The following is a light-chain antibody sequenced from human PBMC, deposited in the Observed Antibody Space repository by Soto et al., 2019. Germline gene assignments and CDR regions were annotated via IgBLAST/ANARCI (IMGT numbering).Light chain of an antibody. CDR2: GAS. CDR3: QQRSNWPPIT. CDR1: QSVSNNY. J-gene: IGKJ5*01. Sequence: EIGLTQCPGTLSLSPGERATLSCRASQSVSNNYLAWYQQKPGQAPRLLIYGASTRATGIPARFSGSGSGTEFTLTISSLKSADFAIYYCQQRSNWPPITFGHGTRLEIK. V-gene: IGKV3D-20*02.